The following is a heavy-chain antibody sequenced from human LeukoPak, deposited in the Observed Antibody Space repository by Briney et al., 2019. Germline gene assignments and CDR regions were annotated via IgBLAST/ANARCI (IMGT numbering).Heavy chain of an antibody. Sequence: SETLSLTCTVSGGSTSSSSYYWGWIRQPPGKGLEWIGSIYYSGSTYYNPSLKSRVTISVDTSKNQFSLKLSSVTAADTAVYYCARNLYYYDSSGYHDAFDIWGQGTMVTVSS. D-gene: IGHD3-22*01. CDR2: IYYSGST. CDR3: ARNLYYYDSSGYHDAFDI. V-gene: IGHV4-39*01. J-gene: IGHJ3*02. CDR1: GGSTSSSSYY.